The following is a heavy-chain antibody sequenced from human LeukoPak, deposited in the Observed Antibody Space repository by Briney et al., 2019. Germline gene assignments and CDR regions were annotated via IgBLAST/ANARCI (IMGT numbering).Heavy chain of an antibody. CDR2: IYYSGST. V-gene: IGHV4-59*01. J-gene: IGHJ4*02. CDR3: ARDRLYSYGLDY. Sequence: SETLSLTSTVSGGSISSYYWSWIRQPPGTGLEWIGYIYYSGSTNYNPSLKSRVTISVDTSKNQFSLKLSSVTAADTAVYYCARDRLYSYGLDYWGQGTLVTVSS. CDR1: GGSISSYY. D-gene: IGHD5-18*01.